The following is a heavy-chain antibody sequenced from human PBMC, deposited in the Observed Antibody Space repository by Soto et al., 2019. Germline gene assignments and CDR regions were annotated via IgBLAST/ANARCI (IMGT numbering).Heavy chain of an antibody. J-gene: IGHJ6*02. Sequence: VKVSCKASDVTFCSYAISWVRQASAQRREGMGGIIPLFGTANYAQKFQGRVTITADASTSKAYLELSSLTAADTAVYYCARRWTARPPHHYYGMDVWGQGTTVTVSS. V-gene: IGHV1-69*13. D-gene: IGHD1-1*01. CDR2: IIPLFGTA. CDR3: ARRWTARPPHHYYGMDV. CDR1: DVTFCSYA.